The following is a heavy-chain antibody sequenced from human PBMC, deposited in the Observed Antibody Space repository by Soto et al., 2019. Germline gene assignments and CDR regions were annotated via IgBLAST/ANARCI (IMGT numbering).Heavy chain of an antibody. CDR1: GFTFSSYA. V-gene: IGHV3-23*01. CDR2: ISNSGGST. CDR3: AKDGSSGYYGLDY. Sequence: EVQLLESGGGLVQPGGSLRLSCAASGFTFSSYAMSWVRQAPGKGLEWVSVISNSGGSTYNADSVKGRFTMSRDNSKNTLYLQMNSLSAEDTAIYYCAKDGSSGYYGLDYWGQGTLVTVSS. J-gene: IGHJ4*02. D-gene: IGHD3-22*01.